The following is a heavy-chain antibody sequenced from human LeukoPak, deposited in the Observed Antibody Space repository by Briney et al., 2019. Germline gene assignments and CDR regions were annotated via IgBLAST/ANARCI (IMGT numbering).Heavy chain of an antibody. Sequence: SVKVSCKASGYTFTSYGISWVRQAPGQGLEWMGGIIPIFGTANYAQKFQGRVTITADESTSTAYMELSSLRSEDTAVYYCARPAGASSSYYYYYGMDVWGQGTTVTVSS. J-gene: IGHJ6*02. CDR2: IIPIFGTA. CDR1: GYTFTSYG. V-gene: IGHV1-69*13. CDR3: ARPAGASSSYYYYYGMDV. D-gene: IGHD6-6*01.